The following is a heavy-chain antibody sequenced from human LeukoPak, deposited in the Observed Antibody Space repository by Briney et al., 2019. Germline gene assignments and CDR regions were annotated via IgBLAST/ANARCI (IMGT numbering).Heavy chain of an antibody. D-gene: IGHD3-22*01. CDR2: INPNSGGT. CDR3: ASIDSRDY. J-gene: IGHJ4*02. CDR1: GGTFSSYA. V-gene: IGHV1-2*02. Sequence: ASVKVSCKASGGTFSSYAISWVRQATGQGLEWMGWINPNSGGTNYAQKFQGRVTMTRDTSISTAYMELSRLRSDDTAVYYCASIDSRDYWGQGTLVTVSS.